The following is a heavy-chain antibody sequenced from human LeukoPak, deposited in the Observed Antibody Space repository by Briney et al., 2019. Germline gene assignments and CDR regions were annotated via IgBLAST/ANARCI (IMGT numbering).Heavy chain of an antibody. CDR1: GFTFSNYA. J-gene: IGHJ6*03. Sequence: PGRSLRLSCAASGFTFSNYAMHWVRQAPGKGLEWVAVISYDGNIEYYADSVKGRFTISRDNSKNTLYLQMNSLRAEDTAVYYCARQPLYCTDSLCYRLLYMDVWGKGTTVTVSS. V-gene: IGHV3-30-3*01. CDR3: ARQPLYCTDSLCYRLLYMDV. D-gene: IGHD2-8*01. CDR2: ISYDGNIE.